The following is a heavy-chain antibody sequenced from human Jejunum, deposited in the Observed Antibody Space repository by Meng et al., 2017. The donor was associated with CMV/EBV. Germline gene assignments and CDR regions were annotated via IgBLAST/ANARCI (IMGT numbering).Heavy chain of an antibody. V-gene: IGHV4-59*01. CDR1: GGSIYDLY. J-gene: IGHJ6*02. D-gene: IGHD3-10*01. CDR3: ARDTFDRRNGMDV. CDR2: TYYSGST. Sequence: TVSGGSIYDLYCSWIRQPPGKGLEWIGYTYYSGSTHYNPSLKSRVTISIDTSKKHFSLRLSSVTAADTAVYYCARDTFDRRNGMDVWGQGTSVTVSS.